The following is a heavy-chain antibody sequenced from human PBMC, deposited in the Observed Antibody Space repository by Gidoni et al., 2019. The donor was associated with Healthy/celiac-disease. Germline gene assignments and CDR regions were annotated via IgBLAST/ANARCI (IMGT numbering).Heavy chain of an antibody. CDR3: ARDVVYDSSGYPTNWFDP. V-gene: IGHV3-74*01. D-gene: IGHD3-22*01. CDR2: INSDGSST. CDR1: GFTFSSYW. J-gene: IGHJ5*02. Sequence: EVQLVESGGGLVQPGGSLRLSCAASGFTFSSYWMHWVRQAPGKGLVWVSRINSDGSSTSYADSVKGRFTISRDNAKNTLYLQMNSLRAEDTAVYYCARDVVYDSSGYPTNWFDPWGQGTLVTVSS.